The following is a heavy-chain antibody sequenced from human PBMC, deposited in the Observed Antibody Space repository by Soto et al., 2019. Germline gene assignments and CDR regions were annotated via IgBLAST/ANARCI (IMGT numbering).Heavy chain of an antibody. D-gene: IGHD2-15*01. V-gene: IGHV1-69*12. CDR3: ARGKRGLVVAADAFDI. J-gene: IGHJ3*02. CDR1: GGTFSSYA. CDR2: IIPIFDTV. Sequence: QVQLVQSETEVKKPGSSVKVSCKASGGTFSSYAISWVRQAPGQGLEWMGGIIPIFDTVNYAQKFQGRVTITADESTSTAYMELSSLRSEDTAVYYCARGKRGLVVAADAFDIWGQGTMVTVSS.